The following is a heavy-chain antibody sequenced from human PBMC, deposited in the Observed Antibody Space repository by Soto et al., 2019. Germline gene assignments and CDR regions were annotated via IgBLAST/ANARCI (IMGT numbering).Heavy chain of an antibody. Sequence: GESLKISCKASGYSFTSYWIGCVRQMPGKGLEWRGIIYPGDSDTKYSPSFQGQVTIPADKSISPAYLQWSSLKASDTAMYYCARPNSSSWPYFDYWGQGTLVTVSS. J-gene: IGHJ4*02. CDR1: GYSFTSYW. CDR2: IYPGDSDT. CDR3: ARPNSSSWPYFDY. V-gene: IGHV5-51*01. D-gene: IGHD6-13*01.